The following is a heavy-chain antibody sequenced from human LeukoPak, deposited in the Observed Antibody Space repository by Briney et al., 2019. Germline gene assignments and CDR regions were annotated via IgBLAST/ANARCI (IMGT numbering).Heavy chain of an antibody. Sequence: GGSLRLSCAASGFTFSSYWMSWVRLAPGKGLEWVANIKQDGSEKYYVDSVKGRFTISRDNAKNSLYLQMNSLRAEDTAVYYCARVWSGYYRVYFDYWGQGTLVTVSS. V-gene: IGHV3-7*01. CDR1: GFTFSSYW. CDR2: IKQDGSEK. D-gene: IGHD3-3*01. J-gene: IGHJ4*02. CDR3: ARVWSGYYRVYFDY.